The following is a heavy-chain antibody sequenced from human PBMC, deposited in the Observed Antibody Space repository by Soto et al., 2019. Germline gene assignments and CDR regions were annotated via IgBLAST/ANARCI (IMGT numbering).Heavy chain of an antibody. CDR2: IYYSGNT. Sequence: LQLQESGPGLVKPSETLSLTCTVSGGSISSSSYYWGWIRQPPGEGLEWIGTIYYSGNTYYNPSLKSRVTISVDTSKNQFSQKLSSVTAADTAVYYCARHEPMTYNWNQLDDWGQGTLVTVSS. CDR3: ARHEPMTYNWNQLDD. CDR1: GGSISSSSYY. D-gene: IGHD1-20*01. V-gene: IGHV4-39*01. J-gene: IGHJ4*02.